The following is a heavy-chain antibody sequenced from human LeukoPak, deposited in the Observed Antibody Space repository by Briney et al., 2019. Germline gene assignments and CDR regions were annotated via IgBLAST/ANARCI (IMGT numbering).Heavy chain of an antibody. J-gene: IGHJ4*02. Sequence: PGGSLRLSCAASGFTFSSYWMSWVRQAPGKGLEWVANIKQDGSEKYYVDSVKGRFTISRDNAKNSLYLQMNSLRAEDTAVYYCAREDVTYYDSLALDYWGQGTLVTVFS. CDR1: GFTFSSYW. V-gene: IGHV3-7*01. CDR2: IKQDGSEK. D-gene: IGHD3-22*01. CDR3: AREDVTYYDSLALDY.